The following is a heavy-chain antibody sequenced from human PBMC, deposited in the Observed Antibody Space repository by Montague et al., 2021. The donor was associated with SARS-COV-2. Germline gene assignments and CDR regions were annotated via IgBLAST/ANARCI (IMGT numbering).Heavy chain of an antibody. CDR1: GFLLNTSGMC. J-gene: IGHJ4*02. CDR3: ARSYGDYRDSYFDY. CDR2: IDWDEDQ. Sequence: PALVKPTQTPTLTCTFSGFLLNTSGMCVSWIRQPPGKALEWLALIDWDEDQYYSTSLKTRLTISKDTSKNQVVLTMTNMDPIDTATYYCARSYGDYRDSYFDYWGQGTLVTVSS. V-gene: IGHV2-70*01. D-gene: IGHD4-17*01.